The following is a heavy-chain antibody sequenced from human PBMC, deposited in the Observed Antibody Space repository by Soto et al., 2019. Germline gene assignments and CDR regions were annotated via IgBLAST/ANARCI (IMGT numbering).Heavy chain of an antibody. CDR2: IYWNGDIP. V-gene: IGHV3-9*01. CDR3: TKDIRPGGLDN. CDR1: GFTLKDHA. J-gene: IGHJ4*02. D-gene: IGHD6-6*01. Sequence: PGGSLRLSCAASGFTLKDHAMHCIRQIPGKGLEWVSGIYWNGDIPDYADSVKGRFIISRDNAKNSLYLQMNSLRVEDTALYYCTKDIRPGGLDNWGQGTLVTVSS.